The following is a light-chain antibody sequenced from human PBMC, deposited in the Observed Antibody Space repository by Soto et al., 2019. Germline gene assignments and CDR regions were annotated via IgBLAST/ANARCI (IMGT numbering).Light chain of an antibody. V-gene: IGKV2-30*02. CDR3: MQGTHWPIT. CDR2: KAS. CDR1: QSLVHSDGIAY. J-gene: IGKJ5*01. Sequence: DFVMTQSPLSLPVTLGQAASISCRSNQSLVHSDGIAYFSWFKQRPGRSPRRXSYKASNRDSGVPARFRGSGSGTDVALKISRVQAEDVAVYYCMQGTHWPITFGQGTRLEIK.